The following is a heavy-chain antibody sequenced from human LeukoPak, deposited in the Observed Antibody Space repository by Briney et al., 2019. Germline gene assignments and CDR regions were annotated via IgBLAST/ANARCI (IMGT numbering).Heavy chain of an antibody. Sequence: GGSLRLSCAASGFTASSNHMSWVRQAPGKGLEWVSVIYSAGSTYYADSVKGRFTISRHNSMNTVNLQMNSLRAEDTAVYYCARAFSDWESGMDFWGQGTTVTVSS. D-gene: IGHD2-21*01. CDR2: IYSAGST. CDR3: ARAFSDWESGMDF. J-gene: IGHJ6*02. V-gene: IGHV3-53*04. CDR1: GFTASSNH.